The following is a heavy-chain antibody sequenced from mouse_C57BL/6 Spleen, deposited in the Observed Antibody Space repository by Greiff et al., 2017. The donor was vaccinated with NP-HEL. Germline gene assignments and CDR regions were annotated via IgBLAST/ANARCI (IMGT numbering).Heavy chain of an antibody. CDR2: IDPENGDT. J-gene: IGHJ3*01. D-gene: IGHD4-1*01. V-gene: IGHV14-4*01. CDR1: GFTFTDDY. CDR3: TTLTGTYPFAY. Sequence: EVQLQQSGAELVRPGASVKLSCTASGFTFTDDYMHWVKQRPEQGLEWIGWIDPENGDTEYASKFQGKATITADTSSNTAYLQLSSLTSEDTAVYYCTTLTGTYPFAYWGQGTLVTVSA.